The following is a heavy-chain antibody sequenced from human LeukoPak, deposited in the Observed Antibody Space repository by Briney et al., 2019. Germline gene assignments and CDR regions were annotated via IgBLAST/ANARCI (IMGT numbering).Heavy chain of an antibody. CDR2: IYPGDSDT. CDR3: ARQLIQRYCSSTSCYTGRPPVRGAFDI. Sequence: GESLKISCKGSGYSFTSYWIGWVRQMPGKGLEWMGIIYPGDSDTRYSPSFQGQVTISADKSISTAYLQWSSLKASDTAMYYCARQLIQRYCSSTSCYTGRPPVRGAFDIWGQGTMVTVSS. CDR1: GYSFTSYW. J-gene: IGHJ3*02. V-gene: IGHV5-51*01. D-gene: IGHD2-2*02.